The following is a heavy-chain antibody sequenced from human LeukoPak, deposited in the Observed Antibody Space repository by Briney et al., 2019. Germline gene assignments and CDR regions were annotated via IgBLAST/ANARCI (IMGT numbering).Heavy chain of an antibody. Sequence: PGGSLRLSCAASGFTFDDYTMHWVRQAPGKGLEWVSLISWDGGSTYYADSVKGRFTISRDNSKNSLYLQMNSLRTEDTALYYCAKDKQDSSGWYMVADWGQGTLVTVSS. V-gene: IGHV3-43*01. D-gene: IGHD6-19*01. CDR3: AKDKQDSSGWYMVAD. CDR1: GFTFDDYT. J-gene: IGHJ4*02. CDR2: ISWDGGST.